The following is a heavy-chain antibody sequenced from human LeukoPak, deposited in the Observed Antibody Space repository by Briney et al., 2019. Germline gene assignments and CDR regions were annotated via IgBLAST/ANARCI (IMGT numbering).Heavy chain of an antibody. CDR3: ARSHGGYDYVWGSYPYYFDY. CDR2: IYYSGVS. J-gene: IGHJ4*02. Sequence: PSETLSLTCTVSGGSTISSSFWWGWIRQPPGKGLEWIGSIYYSGVSYYNPSLKSRVTISVDTSKNQFSLKLSSVTAADTAVYYCARSHGGYDYVWGSYPYYFDYWGQGTLVTVSS. V-gene: IGHV4-39*07. D-gene: IGHD3-16*01. CDR1: GGSTISSSFW.